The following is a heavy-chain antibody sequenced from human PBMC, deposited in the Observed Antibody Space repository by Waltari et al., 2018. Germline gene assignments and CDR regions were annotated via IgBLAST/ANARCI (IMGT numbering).Heavy chain of an antibody. CDR3: ARGGGGDWEWFDP. CDR1: GGSISGFY. J-gene: IGHJ5*02. CDR2: IYYTGST. D-gene: IGHD2-21*02. Sequence: QVQLLKSGPSLLTPSETLSLISTASGGSISGFYWSWVRQPPGKGLDWIGYIYYTGSTNFNPSLKSRVTMSVDTSKNQFSLKLSSVTAADTAFYYCARGGGGDWEWFDPWGQGTLVTVSS. V-gene: IGHV4-59*01.